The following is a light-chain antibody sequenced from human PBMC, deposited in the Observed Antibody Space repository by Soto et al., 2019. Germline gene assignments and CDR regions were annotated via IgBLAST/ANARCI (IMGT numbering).Light chain of an antibody. Sequence: DIQMTQSPSSLSASVGDRVTITCRASQSISTDLKWYQQKPGKAPKLLIYSASNLQSGVPSRFSGSGSGTDFTLTISSLQPEDFATYYCQQSYSTPAFGQGTKLEIK. CDR2: SAS. J-gene: IGKJ2*01. CDR1: QSISTD. CDR3: QQSYSTPA. V-gene: IGKV1-39*01.